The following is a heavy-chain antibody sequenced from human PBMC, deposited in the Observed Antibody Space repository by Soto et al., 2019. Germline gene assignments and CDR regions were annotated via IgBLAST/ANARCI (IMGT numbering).Heavy chain of an antibody. Sequence: SEPLYLPCRVAGGSGRGGSCCWGRVPRRPGKGLEWIGSIYYSGSTYYNPSLKSRVTISVDTSKNQFSLKLSSVTAADTAVYYCARLGVAEGPQNTHNWFDPWGQGTLVTVSS. J-gene: IGHJ5*02. CDR2: IYYSGST. V-gene: IGHV4-39*01. CDR3: ARLGVAEGPQNTHNWFDP. CDR1: GGSGRGGSCC. D-gene: IGHD2-15*01.